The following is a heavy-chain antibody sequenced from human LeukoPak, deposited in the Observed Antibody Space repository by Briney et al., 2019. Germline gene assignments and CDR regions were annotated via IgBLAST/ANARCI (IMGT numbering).Heavy chain of an antibody. J-gene: IGHJ4*02. D-gene: IGHD3-10*01. V-gene: IGHV3-30*03. CDR3: ARHYGSGLVHFDY. CDR2: ISYDGSNK. CDR1: GFTFSSYG. Sequence: QPGRSLRLSCAASGFTFSSYGMHWVRQAPGKGLEWVAVISYDGSNKYYADSVKGRFTISRDNSKNTLYLQMNSLRAEDTAVYYCARHYGSGLVHFDYWGQGTLVTVSS.